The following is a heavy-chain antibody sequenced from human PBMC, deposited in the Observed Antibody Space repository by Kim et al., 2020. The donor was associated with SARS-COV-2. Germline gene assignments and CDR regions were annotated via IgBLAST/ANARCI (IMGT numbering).Heavy chain of an antibody. Sequence: GGSLRLSCSASGFTFSSYAMHWVRQAPGKGLEYVSAISSNGGSTYYADSVKGRFTISRDNSKNTLYLQMSSLRAEDTAVYYCVKGSLGDSGWYFDWYFDLWGRGTLVTVSS. D-gene: IGHD6-19*01. CDR2: ISSNGGST. V-gene: IGHV3-64D*06. J-gene: IGHJ2*01. CDR1: GFTFSSYA. CDR3: VKGSLGDSGWYFDWYFDL.